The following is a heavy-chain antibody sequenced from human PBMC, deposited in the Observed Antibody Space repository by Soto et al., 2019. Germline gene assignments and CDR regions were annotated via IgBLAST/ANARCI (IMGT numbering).Heavy chain of an antibody. CDR3: ARPGYGDYSGYDAFDI. CDR1: GGSISSYY. J-gene: IGHJ3*02. D-gene: IGHD4-17*01. CDR2: IYHSGST. Sequence: SETLSLTCTVSGGSISSYYWGWIRQPPGKGLEWIGSIYHSGSTYYNPSLKSRVTISVDTSKNQFSLKLSSVTAADTAVYYCARPGYGDYSGYDAFDIWGQGTMVTVSS. V-gene: IGHV4-39*01.